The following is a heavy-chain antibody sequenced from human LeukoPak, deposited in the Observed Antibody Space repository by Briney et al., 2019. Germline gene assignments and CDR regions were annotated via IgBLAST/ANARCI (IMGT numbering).Heavy chain of an antibody. J-gene: IGHJ4*02. CDR1: GVSISSYY. CDR3: AKDLGYQLLY. V-gene: IGHV4-59*01. Sequence: SETLSLTCTVSGVSISSYYWSWIRQPPGKGLEWIGHVHYSGSTSYNASLKSRVTISLDTSKNQFFLKLSSVTAADTAVYYCAKDLGYQLLYWGQGTLVTVSS. D-gene: IGHD2-2*01. CDR2: VHYSGST.